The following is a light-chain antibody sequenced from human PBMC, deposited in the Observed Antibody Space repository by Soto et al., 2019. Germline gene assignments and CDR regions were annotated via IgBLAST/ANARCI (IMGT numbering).Light chain of an antibody. CDR3: QQRSKT. CDR1: QSVSDS. J-gene: IGKJ2*01. CDR2: DAS. Sequence: VLTQFPATLSLSPGEGATLSCRASQSVSDSLAWYQHKPAQPPRLLIYDASKRATGTPARFSGSGSGTDFTLTISSVEPEDSAVYYCQQRSKTFGQGTKLGI. V-gene: IGKV3-11*01.